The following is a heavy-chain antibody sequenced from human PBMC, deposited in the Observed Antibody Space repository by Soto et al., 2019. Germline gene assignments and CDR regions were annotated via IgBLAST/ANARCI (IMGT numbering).Heavy chain of an antibody. J-gene: IGHJ4*02. V-gene: IGHV1-2*04. CDR2: INPNSGGT. CDR3: TRDEKRYFDWLLNY. Sequence: GASVKVSCKASGYTFTGYYMHWVRQAPGQGLEWMGWINPNSGGTNYAQKFQGWVTMTRDTSISTAYMELNSLSAEDTAVYYCTRDEKRYFDWLLNYWGQGTLVTVSS. CDR1: GYTFTGYY. D-gene: IGHD3-9*01.